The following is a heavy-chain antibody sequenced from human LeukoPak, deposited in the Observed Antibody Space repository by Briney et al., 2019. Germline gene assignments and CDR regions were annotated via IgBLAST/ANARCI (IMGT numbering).Heavy chain of an antibody. Sequence: SETLSLTCAVCGGSFSGYYWSWIRQPPGKGLEWIGEINHSGSTNYNPSLKSRVTISVDTSKNQFSLKLSSVTAADTAVYYCARGTGTTVLYYYYGMDVWGKGTTVTVSS. D-gene: IGHD1-1*01. CDR3: ARGTGTTVLYYYYGMDV. J-gene: IGHJ6*04. V-gene: IGHV4-34*01. CDR1: GGSFSGYY. CDR2: INHSGST.